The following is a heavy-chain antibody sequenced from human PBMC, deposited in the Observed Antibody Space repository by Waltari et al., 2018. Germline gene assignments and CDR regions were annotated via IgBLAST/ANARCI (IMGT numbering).Heavy chain of an antibody. CDR1: GFTFDDFA. J-gene: IGHJ6*02. Sequence: EVQLEESGGGVVQPGGSLSLSCAASGFTFDDFAMHWVRQAPGEGMEGVSLITWDGRSTYYADSVKGRFAISRDNGKDFLYLQMNSLRPEDTALYYCVKEAAGYDSLIANGLDVWGQGTTVTVSS. V-gene: IGHV3-43D*04. D-gene: IGHD3-9*01. CDR3: VKEAAGYDSLIANGLDV. CDR2: ITWDGRST.